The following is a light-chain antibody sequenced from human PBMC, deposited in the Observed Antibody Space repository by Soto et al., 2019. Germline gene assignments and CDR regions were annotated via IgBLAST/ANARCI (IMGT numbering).Light chain of an antibody. Sequence: IVMAQSPDPLTVSLCERATINCKSSQSLLSNSNYLAWYQQKPGQAPRLLIYGASTRATGIPARFSGSGSGTEFTLTISSLQSEDFAVYYCQQYNNWPLTFGGGTKVDI. J-gene: IGKJ4*01. V-gene: IGKV3-15*01. CDR3: QQYNNWPLT. CDR2: GAS. CDR1: QSLLSNSNY.